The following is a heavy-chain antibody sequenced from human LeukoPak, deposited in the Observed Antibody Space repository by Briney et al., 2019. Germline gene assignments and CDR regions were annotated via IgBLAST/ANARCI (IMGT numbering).Heavy chain of an antibody. V-gene: IGHV3-23*01. D-gene: IGHD3-16*01. CDR3: AKDPLTFGGVPSYFDS. J-gene: IGHJ4*02. CDR2: ISGSGGST. Sequence: GGSLRLSCAASGFIFSNYAMNWVRQAPGKGLEWVSAISGSGGSTYYADSVKGRFTISRDNSKTTLYLQMNSLRAEDTAVYYCAKDPLTFGGVPSYFDSWGQGTLVTASS. CDR1: GFIFSNYA.